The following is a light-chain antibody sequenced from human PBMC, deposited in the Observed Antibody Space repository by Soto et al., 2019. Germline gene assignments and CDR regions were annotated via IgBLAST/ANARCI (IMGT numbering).Light chain of an antibody. CDR3: QQYGSSPWT. J-gene: IGKJ1*01. CDR2: GAS. V-gene: IGKV3-20*01. Sequence: EIVLTQSPGTLSLSPGERATLSCRASQSVSSSYLAWYQQKPGQAPRPRIYGASSRAIGIPDRFSGRGSGTDFTLTISRLEPEDFAVYYCQQYGSSPWTFGQGTKVEIK. CDR1: QSVSSSY.